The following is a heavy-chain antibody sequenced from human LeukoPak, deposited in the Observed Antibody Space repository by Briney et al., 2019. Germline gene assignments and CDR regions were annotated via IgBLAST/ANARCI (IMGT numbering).Heavy chain of an antibody. J-gene: IGHJ6*02. Sequence: QPGGSLRLSCAASGFSFSPYDMHWVRQTTGKGLEWVSAIGTAGDTYYTGSVKGRFTISRENAKNSLYLQMNSLRAGDTAVYYCARGGYCSGGTCFDYYGMDVWGQGTTVTVS. V-gene: IGHV3-13*01. CDR3: ARGGYCSGGTCFDYYGMDV. D-gene: IGHD2-15*01. CDR1: GFSFSPYD. CDR2: IGTAGDT.